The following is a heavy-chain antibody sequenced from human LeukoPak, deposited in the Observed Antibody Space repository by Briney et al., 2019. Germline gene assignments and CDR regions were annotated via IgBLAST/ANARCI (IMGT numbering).Heavy chain of an antibody. CDR1: GITLSNYG. D-gene: IGHD3-10*01. V-gene: IGHV3-23*01. CDR3: ATSSGSSA. CDR2: ISDSGGST. Sequence: GGSLRLSCAVSGITLSNYGMSWVRQAPGKGLEWVAGISDSGGSTNYADSVKGRFTISRDDAKNSLYLQMNSLRAEDTAVYYCATSSGSSAWGQGALVTVSS. J-gene: IGHJ5*02.